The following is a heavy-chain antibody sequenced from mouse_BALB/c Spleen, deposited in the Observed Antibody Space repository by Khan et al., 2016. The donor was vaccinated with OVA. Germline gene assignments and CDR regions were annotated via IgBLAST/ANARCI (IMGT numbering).Heavy chain of an antibody. Sequence: VQLKESGPGLVKPSQSLSLTCTVTGYSITSGYAWNWIRQFPGNKLEWMGYISYSGVTSYTPSLKSRISITRDTSKNQFFLQLPSVTTEDTATYYSARRNYFGYYLDYWGQGTTLTVFS. J-gene: IGHJ2*01. CDR2: ISYSGVT. CDR1: GYSITSGYA. CDR3: ARRNYFGYYLDY. V-gene: IGHV3-2*02. D-gene: IGHD1-2*01.